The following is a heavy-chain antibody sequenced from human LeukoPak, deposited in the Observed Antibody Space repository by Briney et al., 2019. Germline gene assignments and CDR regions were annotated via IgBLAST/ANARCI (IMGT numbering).Heavy chain of an antibody. Sequence: GGSLRLSCAASGLTFSSYWMSWVRQAPGKGLEWVANIKQDGSEKYYVDSVKGRFTISRDNAKNSLYLQMNSLRAEDTAVYYCARGGGYYYDSSGYYYWGQGTLVTVSS. CDR1: GLTFSSYW. V-gene: IGHV3-7*01. J-gene: IGHJ4*02. CDR3: ARGGGYYYDSSGYYY. CDR2: IKQDGSEK. D-gene: IGHD3-22*01.